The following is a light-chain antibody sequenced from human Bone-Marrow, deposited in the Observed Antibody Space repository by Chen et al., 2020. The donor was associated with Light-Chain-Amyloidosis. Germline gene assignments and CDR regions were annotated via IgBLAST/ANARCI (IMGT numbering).Light chain of an antibody. V-gene: IGLV3-25*03. CDR3: QSADSSGTYEVI. J-gene: IGLJ2*01. CDR1: DLPTEY. Sequence: SYELTQPPSVSVSPGQTARITCSGDDLPTEYAYWYQQKPGQAPVLVIHRDTERPSGISDRFSGSSSGTTATLTISGVQAEDEADYHCQSADSSGTYEVIFCGGTKLTVL. CDR2: RDT.